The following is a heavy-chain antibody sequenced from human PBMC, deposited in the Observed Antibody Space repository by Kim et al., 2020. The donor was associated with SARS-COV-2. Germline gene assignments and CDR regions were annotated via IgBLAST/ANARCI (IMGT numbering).Heavy chain of an antibody. J-gene: IGHJ4*02. CDR2: FDPQDGEA. CDR3: AITPYNWNGWDY. D-gene: IGHD1-20*01. CDR1: GYTLSEIS. V-gene: IGHV1-24*01. Sequence: ASVKVSCKVSGYTLSEISLHWVRQAPGKGLEWMGSFDPQDGEAIYGQRFQGRVTMTEDTSTDTAYMELSSLISEDAAVYYCAITPYNWNGWDYWGQGTLV.